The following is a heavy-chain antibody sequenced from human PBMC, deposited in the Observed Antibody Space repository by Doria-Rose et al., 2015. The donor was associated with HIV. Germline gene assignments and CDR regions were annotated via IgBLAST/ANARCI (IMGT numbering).Heavy chain of an antibody. Sequence: YRFTSYWIGWVRQMPGKGLECMGIIYPGDSATRYRPSFQGQVTMSVDKSNNTAYLQWSSLKASDSAMYYCARLKTAIDDYGDYTDKFYFDFWGQGTLVTVSS. V-gene: IGHV5-51*01. CDR2: IYPGDSAT. D-gene: IGHD4-17*01. J-gene: IGHJ4*02. CDR1: YRFTSYW. CDR3: ARLKTAIDDYGDYTDKFYFDF.